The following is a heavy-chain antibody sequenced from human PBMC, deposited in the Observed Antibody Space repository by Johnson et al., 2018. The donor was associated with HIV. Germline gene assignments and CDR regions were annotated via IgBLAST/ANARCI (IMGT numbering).Heavy chain of an antibody. CDR1: GFTFSSYA. CDR2: ISSNGGST. V-gene: IGHV3-64*01. Sequence: VQLVESGGGLVQPGGSLRLSCAASGFTFSSYAMHWVRQAPGKGLESVSVISSNGGSTYYANSVKGRFSIARDNSKKTLYLQMNSLRGEDTAVYYCAKDWDIWGQGTMVTVSS. J-gene: IGHJ3*02. CDR3: AKDWDI.